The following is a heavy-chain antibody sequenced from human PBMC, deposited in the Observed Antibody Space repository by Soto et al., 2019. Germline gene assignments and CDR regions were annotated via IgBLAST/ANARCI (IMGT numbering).Heavy chain of an antibody. J-gene: IGHJ6*02. CDR1: GGSISSGDYY. CDR3: ARVVSGMVAATQGYYYYGMDV. V-gene: IGHV4-30-4*01. Sequence: QLLESGPGLVKPSQTLSLTCTVSGGSISSGDYYWSWIRQPPGKGLEWIGYIYYSGSTYYNPSLKSRVTISVDTSKNQFSLKLSSVTAADTAVYYCARVVSGMVAATQGYYYYGMDVWGQGTTVTVSS. D-gene: IGHD2-15*01. CDR2: IYYSGST.